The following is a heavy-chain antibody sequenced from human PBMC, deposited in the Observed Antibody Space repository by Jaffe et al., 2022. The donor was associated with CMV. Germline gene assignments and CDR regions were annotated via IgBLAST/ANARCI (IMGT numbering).Heavy chain of an antibody. V-gene: IGHV1-2*02. CDR3: AREFKSFDWLSSEYFYYGLDV. D-gene: IGHD3-9*01. CDR2: IDPNTGDT. J-gene: IGHJ6*02. Sequence: QVQLVQSGAEVKKPGASVRVSCGASGYTFIHSYIHWVRQAPGQGLEWMGWIDPNTGDTKYAQKFQGRVTMTRDTSISAAYMDLSRLRSDDTAVYYCAREFKSFDWLSSEYFYYGLDVWGQGTTVTVSS. CDR1: GYTFIHSY.